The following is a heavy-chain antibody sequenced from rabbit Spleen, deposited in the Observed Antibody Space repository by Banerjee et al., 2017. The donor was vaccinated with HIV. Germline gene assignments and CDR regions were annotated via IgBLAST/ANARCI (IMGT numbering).Heavy chain of an antibody. CDR1: GFSFSSTYY. CDR2: IYTGISGNT. Sequence: QSLEESGGGLVQPGASLTLTCTAPGFSFSSTYYMCWVRQAPGKGLEWIACIYTGISGNTYYASWAKGRFTISKTSSTTVTLQMTSLTAADTATYFCARNYVNAFDPWGPRTLVTVS. J-gene: IGHJ2*01. CDR3: ARNYVNAFDP. D-gene: IGHD1-1*01. V-gene: IGHV1S40*01.